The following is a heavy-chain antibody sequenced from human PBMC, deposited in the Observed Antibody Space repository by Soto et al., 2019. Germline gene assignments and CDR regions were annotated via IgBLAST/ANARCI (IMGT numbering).Heavy chain of an antibody. CDR2: IYSGGSN. CDR3: ARGGVLLWFGDYYMDV. J-gene: IGHJ6*03. CDR1: GFTVGSNY. D-gene: IGHD3-10*01. V-gene: IGHV3-53*04. Sequence: GGSLRLSCAASGFTVGSNYMSWVRQAPGKGLEWVSVIYSGGSNYYADSVKGRFTISRHNSKNTLYLQMNSLRAEDTAVYYCARGGVLLWFGDYYMDVWGKGTTVTVSS.